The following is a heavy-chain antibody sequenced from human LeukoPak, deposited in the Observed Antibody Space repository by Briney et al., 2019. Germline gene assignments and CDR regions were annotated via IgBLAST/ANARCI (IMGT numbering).Heavy chain of an antibody. V-gene: IGHV3-7*01. J-gene: IGHJ4*02. CDR1: GFTFSSYE. Sequence: QPGGSLRLSCAASGFTFSSYEMTWVRRAPGKGLEWVANIKKDGSEKFYVDSVKGRFTISRDNPKNSLYLQMNSLRAEDTAVYYCARVGDYYGSIGSDYWGQGTLVTVSS. CDR2: IKKDGSEK. CDR3: ARVGDYYGSIGSDY. D-gene: IGHD3-10*01.